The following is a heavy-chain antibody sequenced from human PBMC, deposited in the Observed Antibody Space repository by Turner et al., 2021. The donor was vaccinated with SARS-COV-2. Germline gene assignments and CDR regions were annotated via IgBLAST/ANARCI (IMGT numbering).Heavy chain of an antibody. J-gene: IGHJ4*02. CDR3: GRDLSGRSDY. V-gene: IGHV3-74*01. Sequence: EVQLVESGGGLVQPGGSLRLPCAVSGFTFSTYWMHWVRQAPGKGLVWVSRIDTDGSTTNYADSVKGRFTISRDNAKNTLYLQMNSLRAEDTAVYYCGRDLSGRSDYWGQGTLVTVSS. D-gene: IGHD1-1*01. CDR2: IDTDGSTT. CDR1: GFTFSTYW.